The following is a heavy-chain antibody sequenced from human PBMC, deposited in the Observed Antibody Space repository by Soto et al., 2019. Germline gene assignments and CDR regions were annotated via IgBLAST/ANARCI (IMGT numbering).Heavy chain of an antibody. V-gene: IGHV1-3*01. Sequence: QVQLVQSGAEVKKPGASVKVSCKASGYTFTSYAMHWVRQAPRQRLEWMGWINAGNGNTKYSQKFQGRVTITRDTSASTAYMELSSLRSEDTAVYYCARGSNVEAGFDYWGQGTLVTVSS. J-gene: IGHJ4*02. CDR1: GYTFTSYA. CDR2: INAGNGNT. CDR3: ARGSNVEAGFDY. D-gene: IGHD6-13*01.